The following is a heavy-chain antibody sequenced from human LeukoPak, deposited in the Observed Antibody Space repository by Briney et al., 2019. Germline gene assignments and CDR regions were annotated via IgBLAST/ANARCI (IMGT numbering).Heavy chain of an antibody. CDR2: ITSGSSYI. CDR1: GFTLSSYN. D-gene: IGHD5-24*01. Sequence: GGSLRLSCAASGFTLSSYNMNWVRQAPGQGLEWVSSITSGSSYIYYADSVKGRFTISRDNAKNSLYLQMNSLRAEDTAVYYCARVEMATLDYWGQGTLVTVSS. CDR3: ARVEMATLDY. V-gene: IGHV3-21*01. J-gene: IGHJ4*02.